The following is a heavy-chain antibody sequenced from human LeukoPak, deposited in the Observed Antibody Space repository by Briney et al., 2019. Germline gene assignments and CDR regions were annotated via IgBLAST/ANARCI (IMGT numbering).Heavy chain of an antibody. CDR3: ARVNVLRYFDWLPSPEIAFDI. D-gene: IGHD3-9*01. CDR2: IYYSGST. J-gene: IGHJ3*02. V-gene: IGHV4-30-4*07. Sequence: SETLSLTCAVSGGSISSGGYSWSWIRQPPGKGLEWIGYIYYSGSTYYNPSLKSRVTISVDASKNQFSLKLSSVTAADTAVYYCARVNVLRYFDWLPSPEIAFDIWGQGTMVTVSS. CDR1: GGSISSGGYS.